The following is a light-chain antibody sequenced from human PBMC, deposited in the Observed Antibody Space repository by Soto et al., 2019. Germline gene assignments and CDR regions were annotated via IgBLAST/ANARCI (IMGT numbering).Light chain of an antibody. Sequence: QSVLTQPASVSGSPGQSITISCTGTSSDLAIYNYVSWYQQQPGKAPKLLIYAVTSRPSGVSFRFSGSKSGNTASLTISGLQAEDEADYYCCSYTSSTTYVFGPGTKLTVL. CDR2: AVT. J-gene: IGLJ1*01. CDR1: SSDLAIYNY. V-gene: IGLV2-14*01. CDR3: CSYTSSTTYV.